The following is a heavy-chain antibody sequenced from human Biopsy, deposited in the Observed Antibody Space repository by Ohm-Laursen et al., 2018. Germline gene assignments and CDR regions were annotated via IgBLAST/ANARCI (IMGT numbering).Heavy chain of an antibody. CDR2: IYGGGSPV. V-gene: IGHV3-48*03. D-gene: IGHD1-26*01. Sequence: SLRLSCTASGFAFNLYEMNWVRQAPGKGMEWISYIYGGGSPVSYADSVKGRFTISRDNARNSLYLHMNSLRAEDTAVYYCARLNSGTYDASDLWGQGTMAIVSS. CDR3: ARLNSGTYDASDL. CDR1: GFAFNLYE. J-gene: IGHJ3*01.